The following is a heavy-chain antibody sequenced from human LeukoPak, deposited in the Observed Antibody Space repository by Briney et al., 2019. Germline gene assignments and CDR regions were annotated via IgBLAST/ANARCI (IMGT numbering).Heavy chain of an antibody. V-gene: IGHV3-66*02. Sequence: GGSLRLSCEVSGLTFYTYAMSWVRQAPGKGLEWISVIYSGGSTYYADSVKGRFTISRDNSKNTLYLQMNSLRAVDTAVYYCARNFGPYSNILYSLDYWGQGTLVTVSS. CDR1: GLTFYTYA. CDR3: ARNFGPYSNILYSLDY. J-gene: IGHJ4*02. CDR2: IYSGGST. D-gene: IGHD6-13*01.